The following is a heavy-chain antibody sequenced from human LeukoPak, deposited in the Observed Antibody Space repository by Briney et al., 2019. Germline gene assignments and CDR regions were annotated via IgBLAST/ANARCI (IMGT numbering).Heavy chain of an antibody. D-gene: IGHD1-14*01. CDR3: ASNPPNTGDFYY. Sequence: ASVRVTCKTSGYTFTNLDINWLRQAPGQGLEWMGWMSPNSGDTGYAQKFQGRVSMTRDIFKSTAYMELSSLRSEDTAIYYCASNPPNTGDFYYWGLGTLVTVSS. CDR1: GYTFTNLD. J-gene: IGHJ4*02. V-gene: IGHV1-8*01. CDR2: MSPNSGDT.